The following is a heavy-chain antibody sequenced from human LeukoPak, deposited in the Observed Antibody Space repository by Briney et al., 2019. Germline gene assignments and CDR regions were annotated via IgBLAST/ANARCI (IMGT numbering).Heavy chain of an antibody. J-gene: IGHJ4*02. CDR2: ISGSGGST. CDR1: EFTFSSYG. Sequence: GGTLRLSCAASEFTFSSYGMNWVRQAPGKGLEWVSTISGSGGSTYYADSVKGRFTISRDNSKNTLFLHIHSLRAEDTAIYYCAKRAGDYWGQGTLVTISS. CDR3: AKRAGDY. V-gene: IGHV3-23*01.